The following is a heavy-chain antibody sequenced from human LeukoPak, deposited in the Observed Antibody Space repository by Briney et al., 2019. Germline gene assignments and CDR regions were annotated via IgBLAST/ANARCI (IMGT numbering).Heavy chain of an antibody. J-gene: IGHJ4*02. CDR2: ISYDGSNK. CDR3: ARDQRPYFDY. V-gene: IGHV3-30-3*01. Sequence: EGSLRLSCAASGFTFSSYATHWVRQAPGKGLEWVAVISYDGSNKYYADSVKGRFTISRDNSKNTLYLQMNSLRAEDTAVYYCARDQRPYFDYWGQGTLVTVSS. CDR1: GFTFSSYA.